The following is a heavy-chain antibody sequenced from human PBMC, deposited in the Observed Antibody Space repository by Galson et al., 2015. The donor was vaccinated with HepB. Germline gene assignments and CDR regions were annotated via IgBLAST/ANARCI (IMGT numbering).Heavy chain of an antibody. D-gene: IGHD6-6*01. CDR3: ASIAARYYYYYYGMDV. Sequence: ETLSLTCTVSGGSISSSSYYWGWIRQPPGKGLEWIGSIYYSGSTYYNPSLKSRVTISVDTSKNQFSLKLSSVTAADTAVYYCASIAARYYYYYYGMDVWGQGTTVTVSS. CDR1: GGSISSSSYY. CDR2: IYYSGST. V-gene: IGHV4-39*01. J-gene: IGHJ6*02.